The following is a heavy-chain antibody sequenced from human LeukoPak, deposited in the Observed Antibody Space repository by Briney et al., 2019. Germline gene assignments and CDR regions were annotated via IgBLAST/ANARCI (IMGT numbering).Heavy chain of an antibody. J-gene: IGHJ6*03. V-gene: IGHV3-53*01. CDR2: IYSGGST. Sequence: PGGSPRLSCAASGFTVSSNYMSWVRQAPGKGLEWVSVIYSGGSTYYADSVKGRFTISRDNSKNTLYLQMNSLRAEDTAVYYCARGSVYYYYMDVWGKGTTVTVSS. CDR1: GFTVSSNY. CDR3: ARGSVYYYYMDV.